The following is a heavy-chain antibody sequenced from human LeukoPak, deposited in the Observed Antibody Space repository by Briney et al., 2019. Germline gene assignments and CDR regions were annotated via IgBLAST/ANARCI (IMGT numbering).Heavy chain of an antibody. D-gene: IGHD6-13*01. Sequence: PSETLSLTCAVSVYSISSGYYWIWIRQPPGKGLEWIGSLYHSDSIYYNPSLESRVTMSVDTSKNQFSLKLSFVTAADTAVYYCARQHDSYHYYYVDVWGKGTTVTVSS. V-gene: IGHV4-38-2*01. CDR3: ARQHDSYHYYYVDV. CDR2: LYHSDSI. J-gene: IGHJ6*03. CDR1: VYSISSGYY.